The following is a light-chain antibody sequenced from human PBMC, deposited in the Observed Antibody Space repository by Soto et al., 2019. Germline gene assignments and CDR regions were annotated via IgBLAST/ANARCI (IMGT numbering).Light chain of an antibody. J-gene: IGKJ2*01. Sequence: EIVLTQSPGTLSLSPGERATLSCRASQTLGTKYLAWYQQKPGQAPSLLIYDTSSRATGIPDRFSCSGSGTDFPLTISRLEPEDFAVYYCHHYGSSPPNTFGQGTKLEIK. CDR1: QTLGTKY. CDR2: DTS. CDR3: HHYGSSPPNT. V-gene: IGKV3-20*01.